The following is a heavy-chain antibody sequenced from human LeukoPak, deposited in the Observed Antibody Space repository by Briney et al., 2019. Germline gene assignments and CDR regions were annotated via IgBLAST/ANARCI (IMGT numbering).Heavy chain of an antibody. CDR1: GGSISSYY. Sequence: SETLSLTCTVSGGSISSYYWSWIRQPPGKGLEWIGYIYYSGGTNYNPSLKSRVTISVDTSKNQFSLKLSSVTAADTAVYYCARGDIVVVPAAIAYCMDVWGKGTTVTVSS. J-gene: IGHJ6*04. CDR3: ARGDIVVVPAAIAYCMDV. D-gene: IGHD2-2*01. CDR2: IYYSGGT. V-gene: IGHV4-59*01.